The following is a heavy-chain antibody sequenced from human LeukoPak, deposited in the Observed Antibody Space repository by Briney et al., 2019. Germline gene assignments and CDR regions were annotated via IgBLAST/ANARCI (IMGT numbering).Heavy chain of an antibody. D-gene: IGHD3/OR15-3a*01. CDR1: GFTLSSYA. CDR2: ISGSGGST. J-gene: IGHJ5*02. V-gene: IGHV3-23*01. Sequence: GGSLRLSCAASGFTLSSYAMSWVRQAPGKGLEWVSAISGSGGSTYYADSVKGRFTISRDNSKNTLYLQMNSLRAEDTAVYYCAKDPKGTGYSSFLSPWGQGTLVTVSS. CDR3: AKDPKGTGYSSFLSP.